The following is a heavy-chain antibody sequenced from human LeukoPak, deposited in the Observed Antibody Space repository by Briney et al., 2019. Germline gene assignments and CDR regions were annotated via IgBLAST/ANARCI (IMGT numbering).Heavy chain of an antibody. Sequence: PGGSLRLSCAASGFTFSDYYMSWIRQAPGKGLEWVSYISSSSSYTNYADSVKGRFTISRDNAKNSLYLQMNSLRAEDTAVYYCAREGYYYDSSGYMKGYYFDYWGQGTPVTVSS. D-gene: IGHD3-22*01. CDR3: AREGYYYDSSGYMKGYYFDY. J-gene: IGHJ4*02. V-gene: IGHV3-11*05. CDR1: GFTFSDYY. CDR2: ISSSSSYT.